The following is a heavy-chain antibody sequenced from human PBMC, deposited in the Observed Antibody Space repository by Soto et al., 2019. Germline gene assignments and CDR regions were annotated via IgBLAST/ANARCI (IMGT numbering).Heavy chain of an antibody. Sequence: QVQLQESGPGLVKPSETLSLTCTVSGGSISNNYWSWIRQPPGKGLEWIGYIYDTGSTKYNPSLQSRVTMLVDTSKNHFSLKLTSVTAADTAVYYCARHGYSTALYGSWDYWGQGTLVSVSS. CDR3: ARHGYSTALYGSWDY. V-gene: IGHV4-59*08. CDR2: IYDTGST. J-gene: IGHJ4*02. D-gene: IGHD3-16*01. CDR1: GGSISNNY.